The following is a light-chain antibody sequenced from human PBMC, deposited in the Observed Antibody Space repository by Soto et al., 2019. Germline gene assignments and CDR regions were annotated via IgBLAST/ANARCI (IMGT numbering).Light chain of an antibody. CDR1: SSDVGGYNY. V-gene: IGLV2-14*01. Sequence: QSVLTQPASVSGSPGQSITISRTGTSSDVGGYNYVSWYQQHPGKAPKLLIYKVSHRPSGVSNRFSGSKSGNTASLTISGLQAEDEADYYCTSYTSSDTLLYVFGPGTKVTVL. CDR2: KVS. J-gene: IGLJ1*01. CDR3: TSYTSSDTLLYV.